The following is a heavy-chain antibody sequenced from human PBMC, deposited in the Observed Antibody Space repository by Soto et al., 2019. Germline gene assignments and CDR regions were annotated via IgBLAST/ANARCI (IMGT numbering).Heavy chain of an antibody. CDR1: GFTFSSYA. CDR3: AKDLVWFGELLLRYPFDY. Sequence: GGSLRLSCAASGFTFSSYAMSWVRQAPGKGLEWVSAISGSGGSTYYADSVKGRFTISRDNSKNTLYLQMNSLRAEDTAVYYCAKDLVWFGELLLRYPFDYWGQGTLVTVSS. J-gene: IGHJ4*02. D-gene: IGHD3-10*01. V-gene: IGHV3-23*01. CDR2: ISGSGGST.